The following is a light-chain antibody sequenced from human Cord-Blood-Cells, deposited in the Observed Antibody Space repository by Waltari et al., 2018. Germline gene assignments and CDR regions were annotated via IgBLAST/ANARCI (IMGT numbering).Light chain of an antibody. CDR1: SSDVGGYNY. CDR2: EVS. J-gene: IGLJ1*01. V-gene: IGLV2-14*01. Sequence: QSALTQPASVSGSPGQSITISCTGTSSDVGGYNYVSWYQQHPGKAPKLMIYEVSKRPSWVSNRFSGSQSGNTSSLTISGLQAEDEADYYCSSYTSSSTLVFGTGTNVTVL. CDR3: SSYTSSSTLV.